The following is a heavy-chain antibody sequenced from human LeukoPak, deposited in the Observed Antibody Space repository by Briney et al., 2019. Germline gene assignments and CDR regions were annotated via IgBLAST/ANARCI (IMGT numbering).Heavy chain of an antibody. CDR1: GFTLKNYW. J-gene: IGHJ5*02. CDR2: SKYDGSTA. CDR3: AKSDWFDP. V-gene: IGHV3-74*03. Sequence: GGSLRLSCETSGFTLKNYWMSWLRRAPGKGLEWVSRSKYDGSTAMYAESVKGRFTISRDNTRGTLYLQMNSLRVDDTAVYYCAKSDWFDPCGRGILVTVSS.